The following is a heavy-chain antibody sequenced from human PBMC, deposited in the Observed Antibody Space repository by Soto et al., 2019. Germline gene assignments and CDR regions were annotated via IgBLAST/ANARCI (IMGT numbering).Heavy chain of an antibody. J-gene: IGHJ4*02. CDR3: AKGTPHTDMANIDY. CDR2: ISYDGSNK. V-gene: IGHV3-30*18. CDR1: GFTFSSYG. D-gene: IGHD5-18*01. Sequence: VGSLRLSCAASGFTFSSYGMHWVRQAPGKGLEWVAVISYDGSNKYYADSVKGRFTISRDNSKNTLYLQMNSLRAEDTAVYYCAKGTPHTDMANIDYWGQGTLVTVSS.